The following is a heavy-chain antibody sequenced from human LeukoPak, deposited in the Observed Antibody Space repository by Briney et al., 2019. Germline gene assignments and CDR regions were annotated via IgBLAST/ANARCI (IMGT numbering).Heavy chain of an antibody. V-gene: IGHV4-31*03. Sequence: PSETLSLTCTVSGGSISSGGYYWSWIRQHPGKGLEWIGYIYYSGSTYYNPSLESRVTISVDTSKNQFSLKLSSVTAADTAVYYCARADYDFWSGYAHPFDYWGQGTLVTVSS. CDR3: ARADYDFWSGYAHPFDY. CDR1: GGSISSGGYY. J-gene: IGHJ4*02. CDR2: IYYSGST. D-gene: IGHD3-3*01.